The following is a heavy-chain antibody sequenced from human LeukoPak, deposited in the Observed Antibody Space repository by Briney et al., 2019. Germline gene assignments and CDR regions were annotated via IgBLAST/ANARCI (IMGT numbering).Heavy chain of an antibody. V-gene: IGHV3-64*01. J-gene: IGHJ2*01. D-gene: IGHD1-7*01. CDR1: GFTFSSYA. Sequence: GGSLRPSCAAAGFTFSSYAMHWVRQAPGKGLEYVSAISTNGGSTYYANAVKSRFTISRDNSKNTLYLQMGSLRAEDMAVYYCASSPPTGTTWYFDLWGRGTLVTVSS. CDR3: ASSPPTGTTWYFDL. CDR2: ISTNGGST.